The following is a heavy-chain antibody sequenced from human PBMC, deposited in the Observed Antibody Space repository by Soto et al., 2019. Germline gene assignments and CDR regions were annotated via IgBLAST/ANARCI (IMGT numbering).Heavy chain of an antibody. J-gene: IGHJ4*02. D-gene: IGHD3-3*01. V-gene: IGHV4-59*01. CDR2: IYYSGST. Sequence: PSETLSLTCTVSGGSISSYYWSWIRQPPGKGLEWIGYIYYSGSTNYNPSLKSRVTISVDTSKNQFSLKLSSVTAADTAVYYCARGKIGHDFWSGYYQDLDYWGQGTLVTVSS. CDR1: GGSISSYY. CDR3: ARGKIGHDFWSGYYQDLDY.